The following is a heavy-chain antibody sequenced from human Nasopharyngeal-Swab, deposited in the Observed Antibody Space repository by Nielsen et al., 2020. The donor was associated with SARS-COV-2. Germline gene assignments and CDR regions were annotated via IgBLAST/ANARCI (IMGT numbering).Heavy chain of an antibody. CDR3: ARGEAAADFYYYGMDV. J-gene: IGHJ6*02. CDR2: ISYDGSNK. D-gene: IGHD6-13*01. CDR1: GFTFSSYA. V-gene: IGHV3-30*04. Sequence: GGSRRLSCAASGFTFSSYAMHGVRQAQGKGLEWVAVISYDGSNKYYADSVKGRFTISRDNSKNTLYLQMNSLRAEDTAVYYCARGEAAADFYYYGMDVWGQGTTVTVSS.